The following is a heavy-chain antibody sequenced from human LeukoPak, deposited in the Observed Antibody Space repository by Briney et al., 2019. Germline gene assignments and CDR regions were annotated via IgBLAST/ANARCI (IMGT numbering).Heavy chain of an antibody. D-gene: IGHD6-19*01. CDR1: GYTFTGYY. V-gene: IGHV1-2*02. J-gene: IGHJ4*02. CDR3: ARIIAVAGTNFDY. Sequence: ASVKVPCKASGYTFTGYYMHWVRQAPGQGLEWMGWINHNSGGTNYAQKFQGRVTMTRDTSISTAYMELSRLRSDDTAVYYCARIIAVAGTNFDYWGQGTLVTVSS. CDR2: INHNSGGT.